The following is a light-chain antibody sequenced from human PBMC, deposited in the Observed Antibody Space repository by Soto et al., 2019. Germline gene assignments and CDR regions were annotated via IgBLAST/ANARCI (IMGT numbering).Light chain of an antibody. CDR3: SSYTNSIPYV. V-gene: IGLV2-14*01. Sequence: QSVLTQPASVSGSPGQSITISCTGTSSDVGGYNFVSWYQQDPGKAPKLIIYEVSNRPSGVSYRFSGSKSGNTASLTISGLQAEDEADYYCSSYTNSIPYVVGTGTKVTVL. CDR1: SSDVGGYNF. CDR2: EVS. J-gene: IGLJ1*01.